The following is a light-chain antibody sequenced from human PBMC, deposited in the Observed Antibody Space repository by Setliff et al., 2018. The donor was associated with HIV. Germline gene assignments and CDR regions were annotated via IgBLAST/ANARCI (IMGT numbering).Light chain of an antibody. Sequence: QSALTQPASVSGSPGQSITISCSGTRNDVGRYDLVSWYQQYPGKAPKLMIYQATKRPSGVSNRFSGSKSGNTASLTISGLQAEDEADYYCCSNTGSNTYVFGSGTKVTVL. CDR3: CSNTGSNTYV. J-gene: IGLJ1*01. V-gene: IGLV2-23*01. CDR2: QAT. CDR1: RNDVGRYDL.